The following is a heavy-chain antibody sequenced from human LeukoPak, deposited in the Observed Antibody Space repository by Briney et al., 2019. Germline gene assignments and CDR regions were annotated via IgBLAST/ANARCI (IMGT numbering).Heavy chain of an antibody. D-gene: IGHD7-27*01. CDR2: ISAYNGNT. CDR3: ARPQDFGLTGMNAFDI. V-gene: IGHV1-18*01. J-gene: IGHJ3*02. Sequence: ASVKVSCKTSGYTFTSYGISWVRQAPGQGLEWMGWISAYNGNTNYAQKLQGRVTMTTDTSTSTAYMELRSLRSDDTAVYYCARPQDFGLTGMNAFDIWGQGTMVTVSS. CDR1: GYTFTSYG.